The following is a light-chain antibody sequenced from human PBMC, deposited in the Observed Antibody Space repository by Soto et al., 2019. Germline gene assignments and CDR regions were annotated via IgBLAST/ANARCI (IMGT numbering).Light chain of an antibody. CDR2: LNSDGSH. J-gene: IGLJ2*01. CDR1: SGHSSYA. V-gene: IGLV4-69*01. Sequence: QSVLTQSPSASASLGASVTLTCTLSSGHSSYAIAWHQQQPEKGPRYLMKLNSDGSHSKGDGIPDRFSGSSSGAERYLTIPRLQSEDEADYYCQTWGTGTVVFGGGTQLTVL. CDR3: QTWGTGTVV.